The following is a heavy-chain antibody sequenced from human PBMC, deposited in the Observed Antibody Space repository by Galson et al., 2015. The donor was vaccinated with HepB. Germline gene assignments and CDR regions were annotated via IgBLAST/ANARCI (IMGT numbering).Heavy chain of an antibody. D-gene: IGHD4-23*01. CDR2: IIPMIGTP. CDR1: GGTFSTYG. CDR3: ATTTVVTWGAYFDY. Sequence: SVKVSCKASGGTFSTYGINWVRQAPGQGLEWMGGIIPMIGTPNYAQKFQGRVTITGGSTNIAYMEVSSLRSDDTAVYYCATTTVVTWGAYFDYWGQGTLVTVSS. J-gene: IGHJ4*02. V-gene: IGHV1-69*13.